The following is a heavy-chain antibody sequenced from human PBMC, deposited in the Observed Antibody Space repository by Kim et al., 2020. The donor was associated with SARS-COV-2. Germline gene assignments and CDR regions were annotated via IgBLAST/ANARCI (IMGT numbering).Heavy chain of an antibody. CDR2: IYKSGTT. CDR1: GASISSDY. CDR3: ARSYRGTYFAALDI. J-gene: IGHJ3*02. Sequence: SETLSLTCTVSGASISSDYWSWIRQPPGKGLEWMGYIYKSGTTNYNPSLKSRVIISSDTSKNQFSLHLRSVTAADTAVYYCARSYRGTYFAALDIWGPGT. D-gene: IGHD1-26*01. V-gene: IGHV4-4*08.